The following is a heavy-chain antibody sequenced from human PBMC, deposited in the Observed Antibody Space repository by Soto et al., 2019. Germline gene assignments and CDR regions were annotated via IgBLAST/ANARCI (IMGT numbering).Heavy chain of an antibody. CDR3: ERAGGYYDSSGYPSFDY. CDR2: IYYSGST. V-gene: IGHV4-31*03. CDR1: GGSISSGGYY. J-gene: IGHJ4*02. D-gene: IGHD3-22*01. Sequence: QVQLQESGPGLVKPSQTLSLTCTVSGGSISSGGYYWSWIRQHPGKGLEWIGYIYYSGSTYYNPSLKSRVTISVDTSKNQCCLKLSSVTAADTAVYYCERAGGYYDSSGYPSFDYWGQGTLVTVSS.